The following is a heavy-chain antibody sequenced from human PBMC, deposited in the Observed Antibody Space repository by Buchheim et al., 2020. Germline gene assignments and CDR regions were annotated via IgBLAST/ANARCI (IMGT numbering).Heavy chain of an antibody. CDR2: IYYSGST. D-gene: IGHD3-9*01. CDR1: GGSISSSSYY. V-gene: IGHV4-39*01. J-gene: IGHJ5*02. Sequence: QLQLQESGPGLVKPSETLSLTCTVSGGSISSSSYYWGWIRQPPGKGLEWIGSIYYSGSTYYNPSLKSRVTISVATSKNQFSLKLSSVTAADTAVYYCARHRANYDILTGFIGNWFDPWGQGTL. CDR3: ARHRANYDILTGFIGNWFDP.